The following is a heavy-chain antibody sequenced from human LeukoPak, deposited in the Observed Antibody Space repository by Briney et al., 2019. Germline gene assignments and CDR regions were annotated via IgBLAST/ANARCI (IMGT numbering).Heavy chain of an antibody. CDR3: AKISGSYSYYFDY. CDR1: GFTFSSYG. J-gene: IGHJ4*02. D-gene: IGHD1-26*01. CDR2: ISGSGGST. V-gene: IGHV3-23*01. Sequence: GGSLRLSCAASGFTFSSYGMSWVRQAPGKGLEWVSAISGSGGSTYYADSVKGRFTISRDDSKNTLYLQMNSLRAEDTAVYYCAKISGSYSYYFDYWGQGTLVTVSS.